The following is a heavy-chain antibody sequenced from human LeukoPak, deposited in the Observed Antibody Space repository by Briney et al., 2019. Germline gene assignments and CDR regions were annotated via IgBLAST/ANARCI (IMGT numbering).Heavy chain of an antibody. CDR1: GGSISSYY. CDR3: ARANSGYDYVAFDY. V-gene: IGHV4-59*01. CDR2: IYYSGST. D-gene: IGHD5-12*01. J-gene: IGHJ4*02. Sequence: SETLSLTCTVSGGSISSYYWSWIRQPPGKGLEWIGYIYYSGSTNYNPSLKSRVTISVDTSKNQFSLKLSSVTAADTAVYYCARANSGYDYVAFDYWGQGTLVTVSS.